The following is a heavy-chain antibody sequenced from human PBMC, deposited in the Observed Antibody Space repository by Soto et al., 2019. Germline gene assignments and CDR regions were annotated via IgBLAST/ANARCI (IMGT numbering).Heavy chain of an antibody. D-gene: IGHD2-21*02. Sequence: SETLSLTCTVSGGSITDYSWVWIRQPAGKGLEWIGRIFSSGSTNYNPSLKVRLTMSLDTSKNQFSLKLNSATATDTAVYFWARDQGVVVTADNWFDPWGQGILVTVSS. J-gene: IGHJ5*02. CDR2: IFSSGST. CDR3: ARDQGVVVTADNWFDP. CDR1: GGSITDYS. V-gene: IGHV4-4*07.